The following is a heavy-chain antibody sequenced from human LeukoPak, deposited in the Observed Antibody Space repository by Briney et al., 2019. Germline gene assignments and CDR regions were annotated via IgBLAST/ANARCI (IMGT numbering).Heavy chain of an antibody. J-gene: IGHJ1*01. Sequence: PSQTLSLTCAVSGGSIGSGGYSWSWIREPPGKGLEWIGYIYHSGSTYYNPSLKSRVTISVDRSKNQFSLKLSSVTAADTAVYYCASRSGYVYAEYFQHWGQGTLVTVSS. CDR1: GGSIGSGGYS. CDR2: IYHSGST. CDR3: ASRSGYVYAEYFQH. D-gene: IGHD5-12*01. V-gene: IGHV4-30-2*01.